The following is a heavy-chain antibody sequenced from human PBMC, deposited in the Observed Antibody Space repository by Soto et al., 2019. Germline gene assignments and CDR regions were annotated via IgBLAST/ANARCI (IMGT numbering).Heavy chain of an antibody. J-gene: IGHJ4*02. CDR2: FIPIFGTA. D-gene: IGHD2-15*01. V-gene: IGHV1-69*13. CDR1: GGTFSSHA. Sequence: SVKVSCKASGGTFSSHAISWVRQAPGQGLEWMGGFIPIFGTANYAQKFQGRVTITADESTSTAYMELSSLRSEDTAVYYCARNPGYCSGGSCFTNFDYWGQGTLVTVSS. CDR3: ARNPGYCSGGSCFTNFDY.